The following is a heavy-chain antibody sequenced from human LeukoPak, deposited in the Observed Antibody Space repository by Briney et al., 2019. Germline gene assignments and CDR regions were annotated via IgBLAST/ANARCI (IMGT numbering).Heavy chain of an antibody. D-gene: IGHD6-19*01. V-gene: IGHV3-7*01. Sequence: GGSLRLSCASSGFIFSTYWMAWVRQAPGEGLEWVANISPDGSATYYVGSVKGRFIITRDNAKQSLFLQMNNLRAEETAVYHCVRWGMEAGMSDWGQGTLVTVSS. CDR3: VRWGMEAGMSD. CDR2: ISPDGSAT. CDR1: GFIFSTYW. J-gene: IGHJ4*02.